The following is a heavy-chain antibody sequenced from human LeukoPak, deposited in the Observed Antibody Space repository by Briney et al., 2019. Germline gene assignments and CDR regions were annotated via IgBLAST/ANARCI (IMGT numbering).Heavy chain of an antibody. J-gene: IGHJ4*02. CDR2: INTDGRSA. D-gene: IGHD3-10*01. CDR1: GFTFSRYW. CDR3: AKELWFVNSYYFDY. Sequence: GGSLRLSCAASGFTFSRYWMHWVRQAPGKGLEWVSRINTDGRSASYGVSVKGRFTISRDNSKNTLYLQMHSLRAEDTAVYYCAKELWFVNSYYFDYWGLGTLVTVSS. V-gene: IGHV3-74*01.